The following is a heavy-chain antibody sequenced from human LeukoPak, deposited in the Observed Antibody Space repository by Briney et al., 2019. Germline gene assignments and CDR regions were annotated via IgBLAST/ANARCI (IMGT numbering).Heavy chain of an antibody. CDR3: AKYCSSTSCYPPGSFDY. CDR1: GGSFSGYY. D-gene: IGHD2-2*01. Sequence: RSETLTLTCAVYGGSFSGYYWSWIRKPPGKGLEWIGEFNHSGSTDYNPSFKGRVTISVDTSRNKFYLKLSTVTAADTAVYYCAKYCSSTSCYPPGSFDYWGQGTLVTVSS. J-gene: IGHJ4*02. V-gene: IGHV4-34*01. CDR2: FNHSGST.